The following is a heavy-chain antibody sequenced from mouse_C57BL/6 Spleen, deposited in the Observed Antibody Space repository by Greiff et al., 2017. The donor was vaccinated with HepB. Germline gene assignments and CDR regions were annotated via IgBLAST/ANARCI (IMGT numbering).Heavy chain of an antibody. CDR1: GYTFTDYN. Sequence: DVKLQESGPELVKPGASVKMSCKASGYTFTDYNMHWVKQSHGKSLEWIGYINPNNGGTSYNQKFKGKATLTVNKSSSTAYMELRSLTSEDSAVYYCAKLFITSYYFDYWGQGTTLTVSS. V-gene: IGHV1-22*01. D-gene: IGHD1-1*01. CDR2: INPNNGGT. J-gene: IGHJ2*01. CDR3: AKLFITSYYFDY.